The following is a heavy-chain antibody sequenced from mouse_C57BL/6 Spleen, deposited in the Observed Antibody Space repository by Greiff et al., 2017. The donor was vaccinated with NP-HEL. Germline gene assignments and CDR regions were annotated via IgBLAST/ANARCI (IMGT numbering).Heavy chain of an antibody. CDR3: VRQSNYYAMDY. D-gene: IGHD2-5*01. CDR2: IRSKSNNYAT. V-gene: IGHV10-1*01. J-gene: IGHJ4*01. CDR1: GFSFNTYA. Sequence: EVQLVESGGGLVQPKGSLKLSCAASGFSFNTYAMNWVRQAPGKGLEWVARIRSKSNNYATYYADSVKDRFTISRDDSESMLYLQMNNLKTEDTAMYYCVRQSNYYAMDYWGQGTSVTVSS.